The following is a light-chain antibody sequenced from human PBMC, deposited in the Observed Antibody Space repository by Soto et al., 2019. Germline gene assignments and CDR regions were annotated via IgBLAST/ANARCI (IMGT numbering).Light chain of an antibody. V-gene: IGKV1-39*01. CDR1: QSISSY. CDR3: QQSYRTPHT. J-gene: IGKJ2*01. Sequence: DIQMTQSPSSLSASVGDRVTITCRASQSISSYVNWYQQKPGKAPKSLIYAASNLQSGVPPRFRGSGSGTDFTLTISSLQPEDFATYHCQQSYRTPHTFGQGTKVDIK. CDR2: AAS.